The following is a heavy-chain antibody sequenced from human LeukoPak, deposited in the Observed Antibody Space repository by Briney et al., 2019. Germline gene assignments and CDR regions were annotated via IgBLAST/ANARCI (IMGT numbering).Heavy chain of an antibody. J-gene: IGHJ4*02. CDR2: FDLEEAET. V-gene: IGHV1-24*01. D-gene: IGHD3-10*01. CDR3: ATGGYASGSDY. CDR1: GYTLTALS. Sequence: GASVKASCKVSGYTLTALSMHWVRQAPGKGLEWMGGFDLEEAETIYAQTFQGRVTMTEDTSTDTAYMELSSLRSEDTAVYYCATGGYASGSDYWGQGTLVTVSS.